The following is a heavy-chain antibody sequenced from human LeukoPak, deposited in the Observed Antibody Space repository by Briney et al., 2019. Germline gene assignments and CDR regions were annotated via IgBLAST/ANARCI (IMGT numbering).Heavy chain of an antibody. V-gene: IGHV4-34*01. Sequence: KASETLSLTCAVYGGSFSGYYWSWIRQPPGKGLEWIGEINHSGSTNYNPSLKSRVTISVDMSKNQFSLKLSSVTAADTAVYYCARARLWFGETPRWFDPWGQGTLVTVSS. D-gene: IGHD3-10*01. J-gene: IGHJ5*02. CDR1: GGSFSGYY. CDR2: INHSGST. CDR3: ARARLWFGETPRWFDP.